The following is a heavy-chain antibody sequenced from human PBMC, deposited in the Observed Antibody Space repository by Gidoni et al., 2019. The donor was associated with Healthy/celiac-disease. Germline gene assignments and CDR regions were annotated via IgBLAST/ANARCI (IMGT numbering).Heavy chain of an antibody. J-gene: IGHJ4*02. D-gene: IGHD3-3*01. V-gene: IGHV5-51*01. CDR3: ARADTWGGYYHFDY. CDR2: LNPGDSDT. Sequence: EVQLVQSGAEVQKPGESLKISCKGSGYSFTSYWIGWVRQMPGKGLEWMGFLNPGDSDTRYSPSFQGQGTISADKSISTAYLQWSSLKASDTAMYYCARADTWGGYYHFDYWGQGTLVTVSS. CDR1: GYSFTSYW.